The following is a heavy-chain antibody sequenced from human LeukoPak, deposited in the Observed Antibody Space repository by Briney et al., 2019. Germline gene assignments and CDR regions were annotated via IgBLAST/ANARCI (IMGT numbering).Heavy chain of an antibody. J-gene: IGHJ4*02. CDR1: GFTFSSYG. D-gene: IGHD3-3*01. CDR3: ASEIIFGSFDY. V-gene: IGHV3-30*03. CDR2: ISYDGSNK. Sequence: GGSLRLSCAASGFTFSSYGMHWVRQAPGKGLEWVAVISYDGSNKYYADSVKGRFTISRDNSKNTLYLQMNSLRAEDTAVYYCASEIIFGSFDYWGQGTLVTVSS.